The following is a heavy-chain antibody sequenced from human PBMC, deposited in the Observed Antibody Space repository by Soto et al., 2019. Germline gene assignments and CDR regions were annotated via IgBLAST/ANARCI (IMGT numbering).Heavy chain of an antibody. J-gene: IGHJ6*02. V-gene: IGHV1-18*01. CDR1: GYPFTHYG. Sequence: ASVKVSCKSSGYPFTHYGITWIRQDPGQGLEWMGWISPFNGNTNYGQTLQGRVTLTTETSTSTVYMELRSLRSDDTAVYYCARDQSFDRTYYYGIDVWGQGTTVTVSS. CDR2: ISPFNGNT. D-gene: IGHD3-16*01. CDR3: ARDQSFDRTYYYGIDV.